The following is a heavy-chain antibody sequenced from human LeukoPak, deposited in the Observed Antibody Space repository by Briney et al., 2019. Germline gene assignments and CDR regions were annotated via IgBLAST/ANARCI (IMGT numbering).Heavy chain of an antibody. V-gene: IGHV1-69*06. CDR3: ARLTRPYGGNGNWYFDL. CDR2: IIPIFGTA. Sequence: ASVKVSCKASGGTFSSYAISWVRQAPGQGLEWMGGIIPIFGTANYAQKFQGRVTITADKSTSTAYMELSSLRSEDTAVYYCARLTRPYGGNGNWYFDLWGRGTLVTVSS. CDR1: GGTFSSYA. J-gene: IGHJ2*01. D-gene: IGHD4-23*01.